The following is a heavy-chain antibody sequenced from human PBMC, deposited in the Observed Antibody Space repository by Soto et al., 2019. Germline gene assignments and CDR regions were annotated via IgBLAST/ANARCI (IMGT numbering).Heavy chain of an antibody. CDR3: ARGPVAATGDAFDI. V-gene: IGHV4-59*01. CDR2: IYYSGST. D-gene: IGHD2-15*01. J-gene: IGHJ3*02. Sequence: SETLSLTCTVSGGSISSYYWSWIRQPPGKGLEWIGYIYYSGSTNYNPSLKSRVTISVDTSKNQFSLKLSSVTAADTAVYYCARGPVAATGDAFDIWGQGTMVTVS. CDR1: GGSISSYY.